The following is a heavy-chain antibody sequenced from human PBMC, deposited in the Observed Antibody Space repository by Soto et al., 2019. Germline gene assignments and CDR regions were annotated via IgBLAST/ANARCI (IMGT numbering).Heavy chain of an antibody. CDR3: ARGQGYSGYDLLIDAFDI. CDR2: ISGSGCST. CDR1: GFTFSSYA. Sequence: PGGSLRLTCATSGFTFSSYAMTCVRNAPGKGLEWTSDISGSGCSTYYADSVKGRFTITRDNSNNTLYLQMNSLRAEDTAVYYCARGQGYSGYDLLIDAFDIWGQGTMVTVSS. D-gene: IGHD5-12*01. V-gene: IGHV3-23*01. J-gene: IGHJ3*02.